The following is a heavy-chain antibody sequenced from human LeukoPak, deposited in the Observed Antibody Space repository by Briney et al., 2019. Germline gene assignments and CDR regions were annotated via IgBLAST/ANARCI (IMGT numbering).Heavy chain of an antibody. V-gene: IGHV3-23*01. CDR2: ISGSGGST. CDR1: GFTFSSYA. Sequence: GGSLRLSCAAPGFTFSSYAMSWVRQAPGKGLEWVSAISGSGGSTYYADSVKGRFTISRDNSKNTLYLQMNSLRAEDTAVYYCAKVTGGGWYRDAFDIWGQGTMVTVSS. J-gene: IGHJ3*02. CDR3: AKVTGGGWYRDAFDI. D-gene: IGHD6-19*01.